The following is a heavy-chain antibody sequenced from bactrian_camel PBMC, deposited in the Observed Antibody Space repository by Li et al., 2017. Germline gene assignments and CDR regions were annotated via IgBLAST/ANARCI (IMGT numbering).Heavy chain of an antibody. CDR3: AASYNSRNAVWGYHY. CDR1: GLTLSWSLC. Sequence: HVQLVESGGGSVQSGGSLRLSCTYSGLTLSWSLCMGWLRQAPGKERELVATIRGSGTTNYADSVKDRFTISRENAKNAVSLQMNSLKTEDTAVYYCAASYNSRNAVWGYHYWGQGTQVTVS. D-gene: IGHD4*01. J-gene: IGHJ4*01. V-gene: IGHV3S55*01. CDR2: IRGSGTT.